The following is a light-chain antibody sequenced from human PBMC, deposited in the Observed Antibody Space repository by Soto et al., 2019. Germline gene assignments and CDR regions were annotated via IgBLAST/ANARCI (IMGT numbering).Light chain of an antibody. V-gene: IGLV1-44*01. J-gene: IGLJ2*01. CDR3: AAGDDSLNGPV. Sequence: QAVVTQPPSASGTPGQRVTISCSGSSSNIGSNTVSWYQQVPGRAPYLLIYSNNQRSSGVPDRFFASKSGTSASLAISGLQSEDEADYYCAAGDDSLNGPVFGGGTKLTVL. CDR2: SNN. CDR1: SSNIGSNT.